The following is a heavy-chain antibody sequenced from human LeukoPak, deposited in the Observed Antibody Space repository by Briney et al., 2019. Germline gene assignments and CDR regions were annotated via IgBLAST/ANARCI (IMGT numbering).Heavy chain of an antibody. J-gene: IGHJ4*02. V-gene: IGHV1-2*02. CDR3: AKDRSCINDVCHGDFDY. CDR1: GYTFTAYY. CDR2: IDSKNGDT. Sequence: ASVKVSCKASGYTFTAYYMHWVRQAPGQGLEWMGWIDSKNGDTKYAQKFQSRLTITRDTSIGIAYMELRGLISDDTAVYYCAKDRSCINDVCHGDFDYWGQGTLVTVSS. D-gene: IGHD2-8*01.